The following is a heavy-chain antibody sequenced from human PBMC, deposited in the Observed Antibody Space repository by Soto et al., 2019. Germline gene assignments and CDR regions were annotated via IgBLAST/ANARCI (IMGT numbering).Heavy chain of an antibody. D-gene: IGHD4-4*01. V-gene: IGHV3-21*01. CDR3: ARDLPDYSNYEYYYYYGMDV. CDR2: SSSSSSYI. J-gene: IGHJ6*02. CDR1: GFTFSSYS. Sequence: GGSLRLSCAASGFTFSSYSMNWVRQAPGKGLEWVSSSSSSSSYIYYADSVKGRFTISRDNAKNSLYLQMNSLRAEDTAVYYCARDLPDYSNYEYYYYYGMDVWGQGTTVTVSS.